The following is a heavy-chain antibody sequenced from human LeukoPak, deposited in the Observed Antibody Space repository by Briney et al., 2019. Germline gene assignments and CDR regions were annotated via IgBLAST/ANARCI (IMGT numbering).Heavy chain of an antibody. D-gene: IGHD6-13*01. J-gene: IGHJ3*02. V-gene: IGHV5-51*01. CDR1: GYSFTSYW. CDR3: ARLRGVRISSSPDAFDI. Sequence: GESLKISCQGSGYSFTSYWIGWVRQMPGKGLEWMGIIYPGDSDTRYSPSFQGQVTISADKSISTAYLQWSSLKASDTAMYYCARLRGVRISSSPDAFDIWGQGTMVTVSS. CDR2: IYPGDSDT.